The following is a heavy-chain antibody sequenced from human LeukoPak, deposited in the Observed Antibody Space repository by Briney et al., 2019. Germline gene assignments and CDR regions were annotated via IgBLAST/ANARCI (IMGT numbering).Heavy chain of an antibody. CDR1: GFTFSSYG. CDR2: IWYDGSNK. Sequence: GGSLRLSCAASGFTFSSYGMHWVRQVPGKGLEWVAVIWYDGSNKYYADSVKGRFTISRDNSKNTLYLQMNSLRAEDTAVYYCARERLGELSLVDYWGQGTLVTVSS. J-gene: IGHJ4*02. V-gene: IGHV3-33*01. CDR3: ARERLGELSLVDY. D-gene: IGHD3-16*02.